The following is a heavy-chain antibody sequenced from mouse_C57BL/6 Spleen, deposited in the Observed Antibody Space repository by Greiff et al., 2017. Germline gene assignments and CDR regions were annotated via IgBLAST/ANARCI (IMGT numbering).Heavy chain of an antibody. J-gene: IGHJ2*01. V-gene: IGHV1-50*01. Sequence: VQLQQSGAELVKPGASVKLSCKASGYTFTSYWMQWVKQRPGQGLEWIGEIDPSDSYTNYNQKFKGKATVTVDTSSSTAYMQLSSLTSEDSAVYYCALFWAPFDYWGQGTTLTVSS. CDR3: ALFWAPFDY. CDR1: GYTFTSYW. CDR2: IDPSDSYT. D-gene: IGHD4-1*01.